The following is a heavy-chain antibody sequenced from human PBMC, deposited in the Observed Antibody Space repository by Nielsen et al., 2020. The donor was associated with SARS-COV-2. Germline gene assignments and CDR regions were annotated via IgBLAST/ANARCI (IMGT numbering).Heavy chain of an antibody. CDR1: GFTFDDYA. CDR3: AKVVGATHY. CDR2: ISWNSGSI. V-gene: IGHV3-9*01. Sequence: GGSLRLSCAASGFTFDDYAMHWVRQAPGKGLEWVSGISWNSGSIGYADSVKGRFTISRDNAKNSLYLQMNSLRAEDTALYYCAKVVGATHYWGQGTLVTVSS. D-gene: IGHD1-26*01. J-gene: IGHJ4*02.